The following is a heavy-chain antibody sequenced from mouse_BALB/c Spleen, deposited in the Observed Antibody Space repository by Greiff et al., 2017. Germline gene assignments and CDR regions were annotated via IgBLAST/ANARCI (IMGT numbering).Heavy chain of an antibody. CDR2: IWAGGST. Sequence: VNLVESGPGLVAPSQSLSITCTVSGFSLTSYGVHWVRQPPGKGLEWLGVIWAGGSTNYNSALMSRLSISKDNSKSQVFLKMNSLQTDDTAMYYCARERGVRYYAMDYWGQGTSVTVSS. CDR1: GFSLTSYG. V-gene: IGHV2-9*02. D-gene: IGHD2-14*01. CDR3: ARERGVRYYAMDY. J-gene: IGHJ4*01.